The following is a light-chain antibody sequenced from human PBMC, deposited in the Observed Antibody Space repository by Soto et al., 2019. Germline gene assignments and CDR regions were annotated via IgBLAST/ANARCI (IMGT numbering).Light chain of an antibody. J-gene: IGKJ4*01. CDR2: GAS. V-gene: IGKV3-20*01. Sequence: EIVLTQSPGTLSLSPGERATVSCRASQSVSSSYLAWYQQKPGQAPRLLIYGASSRATGIPDRFSGSGSGTDITLTISRLEPEDFAVYYCHQYDSSPLTFGGGTKVEIK. CDR1: QSVSSSY. CDR3: HQYDSSPLT.